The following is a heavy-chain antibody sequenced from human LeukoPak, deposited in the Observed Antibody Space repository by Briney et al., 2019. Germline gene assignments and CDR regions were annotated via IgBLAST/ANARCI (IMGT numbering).Heavy chain of an antibody. J-gene: IGHJ4*02. V-gene: IGHV3-23*01. CDR2: LTGSGRDT. CDR1: GFTLNIYA. Sequence: QPGGSLRLSCAASGFTLNIYAMNWVRQAPGKGLDWVSSLTGSGRDTYYTDSVKGRFTISRDNSKNTLYLQMNSLRPDDTAVYYCAKIAATDPIDFWGQGTLVTVSS. D-gene: IGHD6-13*01. CDR3: AKIAATDPIDF.